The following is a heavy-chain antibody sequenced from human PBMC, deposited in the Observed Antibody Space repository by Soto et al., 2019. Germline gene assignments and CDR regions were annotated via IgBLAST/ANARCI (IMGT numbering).Heavy chain of an antibody. J-gene: IGHJ4*02. Sequence: QVQLQESGPGLVKSSETLSLTCTVSGGSISSSSFFRGWIRQPPGRGLEWIGSIYYSGSTYYNPSLKSRVTISADTSKNQFSLQLRSVTAADTAVYYCARLYGSDYYSPDYWGQGTLVTVSS. CDR3: ARLYGSDYYSPDY. V-gene: IGHV4-39*01. CDR1: GGSISSSSFF. D-gene: IGHD3-22*01. CDR2: IYYSGST.